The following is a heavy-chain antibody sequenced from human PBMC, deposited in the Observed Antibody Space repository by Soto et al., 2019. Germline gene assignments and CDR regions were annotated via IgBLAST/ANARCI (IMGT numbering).Heavy chain of an antibody. J-gene: IGHJ4*02. D-gene: IGHD1-1*01. CDR3: AKEKPTTTCFDS. CDR1: GFSFSTYP. CDR2: ISGSGTNT. V-gene: IGHV3-23*01. Sequence: EVHLLESGGRLVQPGGSLRLSCVASGFSFSTYPMTWVRQAPGKGLEWVSLISGSGTNTYYAESVKGRFTISRDNSQNTLYLQKNTLRAEDTAVYYCAKEKPTTTCFDSWGQGTLVTVSS.